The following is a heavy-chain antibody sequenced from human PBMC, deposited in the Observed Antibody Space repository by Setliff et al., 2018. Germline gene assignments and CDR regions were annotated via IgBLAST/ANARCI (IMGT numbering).Heavy chain of an antibody. CDR2: IIPMFDTG. CDR3: ARDKADYYDRSGYSGASDV. D-gene: IGHD3-22*01. CDR1: GGTFGRSA. V-gene: IGHV1-69*13. J-gene: IGHJ3*01. Sequence: GASVKVSCKASGGTFGRSALSWVWQAPGQGLEWMGGIIPMFDTGIYAEKFQGRVTLSADESPSTVYMELTRLRPEDTAIYYCARDKADYYDRSGYSGASDVWGQGTMVTVSS.